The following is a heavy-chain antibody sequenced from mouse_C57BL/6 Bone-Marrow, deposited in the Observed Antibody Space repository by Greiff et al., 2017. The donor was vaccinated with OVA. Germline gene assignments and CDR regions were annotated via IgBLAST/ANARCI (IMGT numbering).Heavy chain of an antibody. V-gene: IGHV1-50*01. CDR2: IDPSDSYT. CDR1: GYTFTSYW. D-gene: IGHD1-1*01. CDR3: AREGPNYYDSSYGY. Sequence: SCKASGYTFTSYWMQWVKQRPGQGLEWIGEIDPSDSYTNYNQKFKGTATLTVDTSSSTAYMQLSSLTSEDSAVYYGAREGPNYYDSSYGYWGQGTTLTVSS. J-gene: IGHJ2*01.